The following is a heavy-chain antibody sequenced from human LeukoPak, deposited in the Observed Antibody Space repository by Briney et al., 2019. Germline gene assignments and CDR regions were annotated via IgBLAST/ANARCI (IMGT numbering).Heavy chain of an antibody. J-gene: IGHJ4*02. CDR3: ARGPRFLEWFPLDY. CDR1: GGSFSGYY. V-gene: IGHV4-34*01. CDR2: INHSGST. Sequence: SETLSLTCAVYGGSFSGYYWSWIRQPPGKGLEWIGEINHSGSTNYNPSLKSRVTMSVDTSKNQFSLKLSSVTAADTAVYYCARGPRFLEWFPLDYWGQGTLVTVSS. D-gene: IGHD3-3*01.